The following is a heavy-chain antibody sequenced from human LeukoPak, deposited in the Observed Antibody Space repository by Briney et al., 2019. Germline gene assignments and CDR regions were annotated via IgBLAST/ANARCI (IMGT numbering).Heavy chain of an antibody. CDR2: IYYSGST. D-gene: IGHD3-9*01. J-gene: IGHJ3*02. CDR3: ARDQVGGRYFYWLFYDAFDI. CDR1: GGSISSSSYY. Sequence: SETLSLTCTLSGGSISSSSYYWGWIRHPPGKGLEWIGRIYYSGSTYYNPSLKSRVTISVDTSKNQFSLKLSSVTAADTAVYYCARDQVGGRYFYWLFYDAFDIWGQGTMVTVSS. V-gene: IGHV4-39*07.